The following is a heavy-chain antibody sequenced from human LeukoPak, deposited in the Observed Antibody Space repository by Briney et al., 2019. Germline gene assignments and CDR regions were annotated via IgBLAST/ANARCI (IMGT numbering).Heavy chain of an antibody. CDR3: ARFRWGDYYYYGVDV. CDR1: GFTVNNYA. D-gene: IGHD3-16*01. V-gene: IGHV3-23*01. Sequence: GGSLRLSCAASGFTVNNYAMSWVRQAPGKGLEWVSAISGSGGSTYYADSVKGRFTISRDTSKNIVYLQLNSLRAEDTAIYYCARFRWGDYYYYGVDVWGQGTTVTVSS. J-gene: IGHJ6*02. CDR2: ISGSGGST.